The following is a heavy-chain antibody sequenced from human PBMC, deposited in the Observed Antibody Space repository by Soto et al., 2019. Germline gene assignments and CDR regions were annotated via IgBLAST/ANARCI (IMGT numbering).Heavy chain of an antibody. Sequence: QLQLQESGPGLVKTSETLSLTCTVSGGSISSNSYFWGWIRQPPGKGLEWVGSTQYSGSTYYNPSLKSRVTMSVDASKSQSTLKLSSVTVADTAIYYCARHPGPDYWGQGTLVTVSA. CDR2: TQYSGST. CDR3: ARHPGPDY. J-gene: IGHJ4*02. V-gene: IGHV4-39*01. CDR1: GGSISSNSYF.